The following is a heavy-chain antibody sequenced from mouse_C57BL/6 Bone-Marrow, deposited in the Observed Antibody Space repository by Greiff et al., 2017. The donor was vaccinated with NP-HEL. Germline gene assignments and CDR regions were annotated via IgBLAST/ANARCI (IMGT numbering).Heavy chain of an antibody. CDR1: GFTFSDYY. Sequence: DVMLVESGGGLVQPGGSLKLSCAASGFTFSDYYMYWVRQTPEKRLEWVAYISNGGGSTYYPDTVKGRFTISRDNAKNTLYLQMSRLKSEDTAMYYCARGSTTVALDYWGQGTTLTVSS. CDR2: ISNGGGST. J-gene: IGHJ2*01. CDR3: ARGSTTVALDY. D-gene: IGHD1-1*01. V-gene: IGHV5-12*01.